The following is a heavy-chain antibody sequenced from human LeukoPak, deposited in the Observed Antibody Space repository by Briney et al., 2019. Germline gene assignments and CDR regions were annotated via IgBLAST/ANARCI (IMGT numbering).Heavy chain of an antibody. CDR1: GFTVSDNF. D-gene: IGHD4-23*01. V-gene: IGHV3-53*01. CDR3: ARARGCGLYNDYGGCFDF. J-gene: IGHJ4*02. CDR2: MYINGAT. Sequence: PGGSLRLSCAASGFTVSDNFVSWVRLAPGKGLERVSIMYINGATFYPDSVKGRFTISRDNSKNTVYLQMNSLRAEDTAVYYCARARGCGLYNDYGGCFDFWGQGTLVTVSS.